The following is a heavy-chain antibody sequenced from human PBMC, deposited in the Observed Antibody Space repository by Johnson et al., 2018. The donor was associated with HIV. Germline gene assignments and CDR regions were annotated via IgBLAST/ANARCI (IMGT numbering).Heavy chain of an antibody. D-gene: IGHD1-26*01. CDR1: GFTFSDYY. V-gene: IGHV3-11*01. Sequence: QVQLVESGGGLVKPGGSLRLSCAASGFTFSDYYMSWIRQAPGKGLEWVSYISSSGSTISYAASGTGRFTISRDHTKNSLYRQMNSLRAEDTALYYCATPRYSGIREPGFHIWGQGTMVTVSS. J-gene: IGHJ3*02. CDR3: ATPRYSGIREPGFHI. CDR2: ISSSGSTI.